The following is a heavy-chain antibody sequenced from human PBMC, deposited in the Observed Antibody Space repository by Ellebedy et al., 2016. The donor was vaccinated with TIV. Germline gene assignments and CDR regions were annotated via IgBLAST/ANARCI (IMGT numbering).Heavy chain of an antibody. D-gene: IGHD3-10*01. V-gene: IGHV3-23*01. CDR3: AKGHTITMVRGNWFDP. Sequence: GGSLRLXXAASGFTFSSYAMSWVRQAPGKGLEWVSAISGSGGSTYYADSVKGRFTISRDNSKNTLYLQMNSLRAEDTAVYYCAKGHTITMVRGNWFDPWGQGTLVTVSS. CDR2: ISGSGGST. J-gene: IGHJ5*02. CDR1: GFTFSSYA.